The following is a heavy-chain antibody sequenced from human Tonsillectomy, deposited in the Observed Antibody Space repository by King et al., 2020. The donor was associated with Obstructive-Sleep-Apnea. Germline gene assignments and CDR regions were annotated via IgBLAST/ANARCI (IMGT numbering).Heavy chain of an antibody. CDR1: GFTFSSYT. CDR3: GREDPSIAVAGPFDY. Sequence: VQLVQSGGGVVQPGRSLRLSCAASGFTFSSYTMHWVRQAPGKGLEWVAVISYDGSDKYYADSVKGRFTISRDNSKNTLYLQMNSLRAEDTAVYYCGREDPSIAVAGPFDYWGQGTLVTVSS. D-gene: IGHD6-19*01. V-gene: IGHV3-30*04. J-gene: IGHJ4*02. CDR2: ISYDGSDK.